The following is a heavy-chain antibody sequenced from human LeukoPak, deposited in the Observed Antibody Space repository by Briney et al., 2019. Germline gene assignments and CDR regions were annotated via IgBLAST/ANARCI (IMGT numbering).Heavy chain of an antibody. Sequence: GGSLRLSCAASGFTFSSYWISWVRQAPGKGLEWVANIKQDGSEKYYVDSVKGRFTISRDNAKNSLYLQMNSLRAEDTAVYYCARLPTHWGQGTLVTVSS. CDR3: ARLPTH. CDR1: GFTFSSYW. CDR2: IKQDGSEK. J-gene: IGHJ4*02. V-gene: IGHV3-7*01.